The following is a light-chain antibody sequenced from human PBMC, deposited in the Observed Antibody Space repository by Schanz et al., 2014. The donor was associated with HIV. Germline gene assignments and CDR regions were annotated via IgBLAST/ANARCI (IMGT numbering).Light chain of an antibody. CDR1: SSTFRSNA. Sequence: QSVLTQPPSASGTPGQRVTISCSGSSSTFRSNAVNWHQQLPGTAPKLLIYNTYHRPSGVPDRFSGSGSGTSASLAISGLRSEDEADFFCATWDDSLNGWVFGGGTKVTVL. CDR3: ATWDDSLNGWV. CDR2: NTY. J-gene: IGLJ3*02. V-gene: IGLV1-44*01.